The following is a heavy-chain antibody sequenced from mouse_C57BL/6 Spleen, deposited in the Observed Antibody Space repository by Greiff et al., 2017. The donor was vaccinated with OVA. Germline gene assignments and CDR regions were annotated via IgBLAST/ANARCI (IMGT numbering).Heavy chain of an antibody. J-gene: IGHJ2*01. CDR2: INPNNGGT. Sequence: VQLQQSGPELVKPGASVKIPCKASGYTFTDYNMDWVKQSHGKSLEWIGDINPNNGGTIYNQKFKGKATLTVDKSSSTAYMELRSLTSEDTAVYYCARSDYYGSSYAPFDYWGQGTTLTVSS. V-gene: IGHV1-18*01. CDR1: GYTFTDYN. CDR3: ARSDYYGSSYAPFDY. D-gene: IGHD1-1*01.